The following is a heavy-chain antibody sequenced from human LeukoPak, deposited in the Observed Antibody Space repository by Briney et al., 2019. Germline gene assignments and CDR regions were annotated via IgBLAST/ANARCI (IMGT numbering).Heavy chain of an antibody. D-gene: IGHD3-10*01. CDR1: GFTFTSYT. CDR3: ARARVASVYGSGRESYFDY. CDR2: ITGSTNGI. Sequence: GGSLRLSCAASGFTFTSYTMKWLRQAPGKGLEWVSSITGSTNGIYYADSVKGRFTISRDNAKNSLSLQMNSLRADDTAVYYCARARVASVYGSGRESYFDYWGQGALVTVSS. J-gene: IGHJ4*02. V-gene: IGHV3-21*01.